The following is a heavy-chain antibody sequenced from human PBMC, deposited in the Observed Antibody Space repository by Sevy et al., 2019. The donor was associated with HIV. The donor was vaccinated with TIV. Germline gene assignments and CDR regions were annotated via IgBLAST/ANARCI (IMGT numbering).Heavy chain of an antibody. D-gene: IGHD4-4*01. J-gene: IGHJ4*02. CDR3: AKLPTVITEFDY. V-gene: IGHV3-23*01. Sequence: GGSLRLSCAASGFNLTTYAMTWVRQTPGKGLEWVSAISGYGDSTYEVVSVKGRFTISRDDSKNAVYLQMNSLRAEDTAVYFCAKLPTVITEFDYWGQGTLVTVSS. CDR2: ISGYGDST. CDR1: GFNLTTYA.